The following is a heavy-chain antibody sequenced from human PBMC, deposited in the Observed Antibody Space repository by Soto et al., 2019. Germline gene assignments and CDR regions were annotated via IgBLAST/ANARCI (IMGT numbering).Heavy chain of an antibody. CDR2: ISGSGGST. Sequence: GGSLRLSCAASGFTFSSYAMSWVRQAPGKGLEWVSAISGSGGSTYYADSVKGRFTISRDNSKNTLYLQMNSLRAEDTAVYYCAKKGSHSDFWSGYYHYGMDVWGQGTTVTVSS. J-gene: IGHJ6*02. D-gene: IGHD3-3*01. CDR1: GFTFSSYA. CDR3: AKKGSHSDFWSGYYHYGMDV. V-gene: IGHV3-23*01.